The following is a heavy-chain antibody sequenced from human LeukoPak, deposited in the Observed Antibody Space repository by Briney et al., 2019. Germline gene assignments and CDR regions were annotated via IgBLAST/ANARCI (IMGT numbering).Heavy chain of an antibody. Sequence: SETLSLTCTVSSGSISSGGYYWSWIRQHPGKGLEWIGYIYYSGSTYYNPSLKSRVTISVDTSKNQFSLKLSSVTAADTAVYYCATSKYSGSYSTFDYWGQGTLVTVSS. J-gene: IGHJ4*02. CDR3: ATSKYSGSYSTFDY. D-gene: IGHD1-26*01. CDR1: SGSISSGGYY. CDR2: IYYSGST. V-gene: IGHV4-31*03.